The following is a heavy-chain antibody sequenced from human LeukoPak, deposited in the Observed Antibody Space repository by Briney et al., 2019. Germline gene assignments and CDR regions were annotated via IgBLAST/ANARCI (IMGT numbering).Heavy chain of an antibody. CDR2: IRYDGSNK. V-gene: IGHV3-30*02. J-gene: IGHJ4*02. CDR3: AKARYYYGSGSYLDY. D-gene: IGHD3-10*01. Sequence: PGGSLRHSCAASGFTFSSYGMHWVRQAPGKGLEWVAFIRYDGSNKYYADSVKGRFTISRDNSKNTLYLQMNSLRAEDTAVYYCAKARYYYGSGSYLDYWGQGTLVTVSS. CDR1: GFTFSSYG.